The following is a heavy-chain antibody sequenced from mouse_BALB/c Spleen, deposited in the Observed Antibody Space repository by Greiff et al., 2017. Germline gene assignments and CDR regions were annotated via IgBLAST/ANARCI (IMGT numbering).Heavy chain of an antibody. V-gene: IGHV3-2*02. D-gene: IGHD2-14*01. CDR3: AREAYYRYDGAMDY. Sequence: EVKLLESGPGLVKPSQSLSLTCTVTGYSITSDYAWNWIRQFPGNKLEWMGYISYSGSTSYNPSLKSRISITRDTSKNQFFLQLNSVTTEDTATYYCAREAYYRYDGAMDYWGQGTSVTVSA. CDR1: GYSITSDYA. J-gene: IGHJ4*01. CDR2: ISYSGST.